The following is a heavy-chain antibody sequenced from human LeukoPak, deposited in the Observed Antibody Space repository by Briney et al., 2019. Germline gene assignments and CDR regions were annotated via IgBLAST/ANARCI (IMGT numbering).Heavy chain of an antibody. CDR3: ARDLDLLY. CDR1: GVSISSHY. J-gene: IGHJ4*02. CDR2: IYYSGST. Sequence: PSETLSLTCTASGVSISSHYWSWVRQPPGKGLEWIGYIYYSGSTNYNPSLKSRVTISVDTSKNQFSLKLSSVTAADTAVYYCARDLDLLYWGQGTLVTVSS. V-gene: IGHV4-59*11.